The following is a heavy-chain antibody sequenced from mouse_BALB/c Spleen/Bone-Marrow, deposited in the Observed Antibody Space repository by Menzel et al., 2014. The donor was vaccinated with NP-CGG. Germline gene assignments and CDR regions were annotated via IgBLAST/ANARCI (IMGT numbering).Heavy chain of an antibody. J-gene: IGHJ3*01. CDR2: IDPYYGGT. CDR3: TSRVGGWVAD. D-gene: IGHD1-1*02. CDR1: GYSFTGYN. V-gene: IGHV1S135*01. Sequence: VQLQQPGPELGKPGASVKISCKASGYSFTGYNMNWVKQSNGKSLEWIGNIDPYYGGTSYNQKFKDKATLTVDKSVSTAYSQLSSPTSEDSAVYYCTSRVGGWVADLVQGTLVTVSA.